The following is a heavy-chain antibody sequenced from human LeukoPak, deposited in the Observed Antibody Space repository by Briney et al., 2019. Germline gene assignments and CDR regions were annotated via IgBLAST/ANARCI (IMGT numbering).Heavy chain of an antibody. CDR1: GFTFSSYS. Sequence: GGSLRLSCAAPGFTFSSYSMNWVRQAPGKGLEWVSAISGSGGSTYYADSVKGRFTISRDNSKNTLYLQMNSLRAEDTAVYYCAKGGILTGYYDGFDYWGQGTLVTVSS. V-gene: IGHV3-23*01. J-gene: IGHJ4*02. CDR2: ISGSGGST. D-gene: IGHD3-9*01. CDR3: AKGGILTGYYDGFDY.